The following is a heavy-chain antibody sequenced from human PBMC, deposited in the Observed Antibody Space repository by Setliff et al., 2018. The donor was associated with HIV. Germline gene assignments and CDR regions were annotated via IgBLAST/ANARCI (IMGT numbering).Heavy chain of an antibody. CDR2: ISGSGDST. V-gene: IGHV3-23*01. D-gene: IGHD3-22*01. Sequence: GGSLRLSCAASGFTFSFHAMAWVRQAPGKGLEWVSGISGSGDSTYYVDSVKGRFTISRDNAKNSLYLQMSSLRVEDTAVYYCARSVPDSAYRPTDYWGQGTQVTVSS. J-gene: IGHJ4*02. CDR1: GFTFSFHA. CDR3: ARSVPDSAYRPTDY.